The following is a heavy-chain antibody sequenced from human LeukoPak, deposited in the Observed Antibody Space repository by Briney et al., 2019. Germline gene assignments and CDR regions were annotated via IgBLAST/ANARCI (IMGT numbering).Heavy chain of an antibody. CDR2: INPNSGGT. Sequence: GASVKVSCKVSGYTLTELSMHWVRQAPGQGLEWMGWINPNSGGTNYAQKLQGRVTMTTDTSTSTAYMELRSLRSDDTAVYYCAREGGYDSFDYWGQGTLVTVSS. J-gene: IGHJ4*02. V-gene: IGHV1-2*02. CDR1: GYTLTELS. CDR3: AREGGYDSFDY. D-gene: IGHD5-12*01.